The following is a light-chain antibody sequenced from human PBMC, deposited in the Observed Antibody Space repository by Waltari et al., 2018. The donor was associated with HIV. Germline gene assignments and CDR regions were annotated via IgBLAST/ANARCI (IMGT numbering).Light chain of an antibody. V-gene: IGKV1-NL1*01. CDR3: QQYYTLPYT. CDR1: QAISDS. Sequence: DIQMAQSPPSLSASIGDRVIVTCRASQAISDSLAWYQHKPGQAPKLLLSGASTWETGVPSRFSGGGSGTDYTLTISSLQPEDSASYYCQQYYTLPYTFGQGTKLEIK. J-gene: IGKJ2*01. CDR2: GAS.